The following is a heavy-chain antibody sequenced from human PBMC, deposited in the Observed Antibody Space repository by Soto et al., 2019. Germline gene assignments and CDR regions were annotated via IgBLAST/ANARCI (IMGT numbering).Heavy chain of an antibody. D-gene: IGHD3-22*01. V-gene: IGHV1-69*13. CDR2: IIPIFGTA. Sequence: SVKVSCKASGGTFSSYAISWVRQAPGQGLEWMGGIIPIFGTANYAQKFQGRVTITADESTSTAYIELSSLRSEDTAVYYCAREEYDSSGYYGTHLRQLNYGMDVWGQGTTVTVSS. J-gene: IGHJ6*02. CDR1: GGTFSSYA. CDR3: AREEYDSSGYYGTHLRQLNYGMDV.